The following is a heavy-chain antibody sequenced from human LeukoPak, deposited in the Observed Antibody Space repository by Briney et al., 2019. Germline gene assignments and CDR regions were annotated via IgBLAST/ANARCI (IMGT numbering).Heavy chain of an antibody. D-gene: IGHD3-10*01. Sequence: GASVKVSCKASGGTFSSYAISWVRQAPGQGLEWMGGIILIFGTANYAQKFQGRVTITADKSTSTAYMELSSLRSEDTAVYYCARVVGSGSYYTTVYYYYYMDVWGKGTTVTVSS. CDR2: IILIFGTA. CDR3: ARVVGSGSYYTTVYYYYYMDV. CDR1: GGTFSSYA. V-gene: IGHV1-69*06. J-gene: IGHJ6*03.